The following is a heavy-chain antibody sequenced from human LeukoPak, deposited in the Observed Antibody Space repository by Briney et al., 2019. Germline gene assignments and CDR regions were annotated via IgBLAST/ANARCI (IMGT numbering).Heavy chain of an antibody. D-gene: IGHD3-10*01. J-gene: IGHJ4*02. Sequence: GGSLRLSFAASGFTFSSYAMNWVRQAPGGVLEWVSVISGGGGSTYYADSVKGRFTISRDNSKNTLYLQMNSLRAEDTAVYYCAKDGSVLLWFGELLDYWGQGTLVTVSS. V-gene: IGHV3-23*01. CDR1: GFTFSSYA. CDR3: AKDGSVLLWFGELLDY. CDR2: ISGGGGST.